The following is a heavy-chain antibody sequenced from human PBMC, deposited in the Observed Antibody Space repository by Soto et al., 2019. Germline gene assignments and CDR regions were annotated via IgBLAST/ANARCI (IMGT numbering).Heavy chain of an antibody. J-gene: IGHJ4*02. CDR1: GFTFSSYA. CDR2: VSIGGST. V-gene: IGHV3-23*01. CDR3: AKRRCAGGHFDY. D-gene: IGHD2-8*02. Sequence: GGSLRLSCAASGFTFSSYAMGWVRQGPGKGLEWVAVVSIGGSTHYADSVRGRFTISRDNSKNTLSLQMNSLTAEDTAVYFCAKRRCAGGHFDYCGQGPLVAVYS.